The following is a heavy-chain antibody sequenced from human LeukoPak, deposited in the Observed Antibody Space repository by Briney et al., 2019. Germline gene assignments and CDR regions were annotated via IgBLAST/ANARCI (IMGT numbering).Heavy chain of an antibody. CDR2: IYYGGST. D-gene: IGHD4-17*01. V-gene: IGHV4-61*01. CDR1: GGSFSSGSYY. Sequence: SETLSLTCTVSGGSFSSGSYYWHWIRQPPGKGLEWIGYIYYGGSTNYNPTLKSRVTISLDTSNRQFSLKLTSVTAADTAVYYCARISTETTVTAFDYWGQGTLVTVSS. J-gene: IGHJ4*02. CDR3: ARISTETTVTAFDY.